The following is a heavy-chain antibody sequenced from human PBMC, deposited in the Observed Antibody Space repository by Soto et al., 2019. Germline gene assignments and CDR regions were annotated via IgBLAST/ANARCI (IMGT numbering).Heavy chain of an antibody. CDR1: GYTFTSYD. D-gene: IGHD3-3*01. Sequence: QVQLVQSGAEVKKPGASVKVSCKASGYTFTSYDINWVRQATGQGLEWMGWMNPNSGNTGYAQKFQGRVTMTGNPPRSKAYMELSSLKSEDTAVYYCAGSGQVGNWFDPWGQGTLVTVSS. V-gene: IGHV1-8*01. CDR3: AGSGQVGNWFDP. CDR2: MNPNSGNT. J-gene: IGHJ5*02.